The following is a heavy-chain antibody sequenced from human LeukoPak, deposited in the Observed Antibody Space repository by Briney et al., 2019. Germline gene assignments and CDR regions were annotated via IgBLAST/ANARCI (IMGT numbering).Heavy chain of an antibody. CDR1: GYTFTGYY. J-gene: IGHJ4*02. CDR2: INPNSGGT. D-gene: IGHD3-10*01. Sequence: GASVKVSCKASGYTFTGYYMHWVRQAPGQGLEWMGWINPNSGGTNYAQKFQGRVTMTRDTSISTAYMELSRLRSDDTAVYYCASPKDYYGSGGYSFDYWGQGTLVTVSS. V-gene: IGHV1-2*02. CDR3: ASPKDYYGSGGYSFDY.